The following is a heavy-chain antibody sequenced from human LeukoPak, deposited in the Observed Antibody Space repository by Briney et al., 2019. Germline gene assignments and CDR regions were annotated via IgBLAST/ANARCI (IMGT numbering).Heavy chain of an antibody. CDR2: IKQDGTEK. CDR3: ARLSEMFRGPEVIYYFDY. V-gene: IGHV3-7*01. Sequence: PGGSLRLSCAASGFTFTTCWMSWVRQAPGKGLEWVANIKQDGTEKYYVDSVKGRFTISRDYARNSLYLQLNSLRAEDTAVYYCARLSEMFRGPEVIYYFDYWGQGTLVTVSS. D-gene: IGHD3-10*01. CDR1: GFTFTTCW. J-gene: IGHJ4*02.